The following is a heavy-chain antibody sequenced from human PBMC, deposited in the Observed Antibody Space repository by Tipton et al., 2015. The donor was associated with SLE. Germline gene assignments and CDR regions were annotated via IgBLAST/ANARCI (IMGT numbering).Heavy chain of an antibody. J-gene: IGHJ3*02. CDR3: ARDPGERTLDI. CDR2: ISYNGDA. V-gene: IGHV4-31*03. Sequence: TLSLTCTVSGGSLNSAGYFWNWIRQSPGTGLEWIGSISYNGDANHNPSLRRRLTLSIDTSENHFSLRLNSLTAADTALYFCARDPGERTLDIWGQGTMVTVSS. D-gene: IGHD3-16*01. CDR1: GGSLNSAGYF.